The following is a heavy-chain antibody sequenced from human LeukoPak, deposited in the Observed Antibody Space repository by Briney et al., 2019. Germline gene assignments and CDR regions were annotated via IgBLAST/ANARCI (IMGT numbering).Heavy chain of an antibody. CDR3: ARDSMVRGVNYFDY. CDR2: IYYSGST. J-gene: IGHJ4*02. Sequence: PSETLSLTCTVSGGSISSGGYYRSWIRQHPGKGLEWIGYIYYSGSTYYNPSLKSRVTISVDTSKNQFSLKLSSVTAADAAVYYCARDSMVRGVNYFDYWGQGTLVTVSS. CDR1: GGSISSGGYY. V-gene: IGHV4-31*03. D-gene: IGHD3-10*01.